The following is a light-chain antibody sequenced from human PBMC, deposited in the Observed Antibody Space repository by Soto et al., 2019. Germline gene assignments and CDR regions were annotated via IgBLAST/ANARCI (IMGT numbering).Light chain of an antibody. CDR3: QTGDAAYWV. V-gene: IGLV4-69*01. CDR2: VNSDGSH. J-gene: IGLJ3*02. Sequence: QLVLTQSPSASASLGASVKLTCTLSSGHSSHAVAWYQQQPEKGPRYLMKVNSDGSHTKGDGIPDRFSGSSSGAERYVTISSLQSEDEADYYCQTGDAAYWVFGGGTKLTVL. CDR1: SGHSSHA.